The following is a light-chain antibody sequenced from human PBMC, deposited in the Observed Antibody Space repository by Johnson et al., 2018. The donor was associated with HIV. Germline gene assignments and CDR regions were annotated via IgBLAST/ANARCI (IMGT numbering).Light chain of an antibody. J-gene: IGLJ1*01. V-gene: IGLV1-51*01. CDR2: END. Sequence: QSILTQPPSMSAAPGQRVTISCSGSSSNIGNNYVSWYQQVPGAAPKLLIYENDRRPSGIPDQFSASKSGTSATLAITGLQPGDEADYDCGTWISTGIFFGSGTEVTV. CDR1: SSNIGNNY. CDR3: GTWISTGIF.